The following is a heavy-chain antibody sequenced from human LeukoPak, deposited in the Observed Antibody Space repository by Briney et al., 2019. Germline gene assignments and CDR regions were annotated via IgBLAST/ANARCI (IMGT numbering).Heavy chain of an antibody. J-gene: IGHJ4*02. Sequence: GGSPRLSCVASGFTFTNAWMAWVRQAPGKGLEWIGRIKSKTDGGTALYAAPMKGRFTISRDDSNTMLYLQMNSLKIEDTAVYYCTTDLRNWGQGALVTVSS. V-gene: IGHV3-15*01. CDR2: IKSKTDGGTA. CDR3: TTDLRN. CDR1: GFTFTNAW.